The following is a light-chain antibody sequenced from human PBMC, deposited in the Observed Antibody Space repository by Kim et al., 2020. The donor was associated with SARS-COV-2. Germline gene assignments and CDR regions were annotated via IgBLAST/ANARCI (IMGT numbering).Light chain of an antibody. V-gene: IGLV1-40*01. Sequence: RGTISCTGISSNIGAGYEVHWYQQLPGTAPKLLIYGDIKRPSGVPDRFPGSKSGTSASLAITALQTEDEADYYCQSYDNRLSGYVFGTGTKVTVL. J-gene: IGLJ1*01. CDR3: QSYDNRLSGYV. CDR2: GDI. CDR1: SSNIGAGYE.